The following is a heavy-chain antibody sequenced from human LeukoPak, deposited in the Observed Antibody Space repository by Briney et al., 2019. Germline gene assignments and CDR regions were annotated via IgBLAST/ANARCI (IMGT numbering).Heavy chain of an antibody. CDR1: GFTFSSYS. D-gene: IGHD3-3*01. CDR3: ARGLTYDFWSGYSTFDY. J-gene: IGHJ4*02. V-gene: IGHV3-21*01. Sequence: GGSLRLSCAASGFTFSSYSMNWVRQAPGKGLEWVSSISSSSSYIYYADSVKGRFTISRDNAKNSLYLQMNSLRAEDTAVYYCARGLTYDFWSGYSTFDYWGQGTLVTVSS. CDR2: ISSSSSYI.